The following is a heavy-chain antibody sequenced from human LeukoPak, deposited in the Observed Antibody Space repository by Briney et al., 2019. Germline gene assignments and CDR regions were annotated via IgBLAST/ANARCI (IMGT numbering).Heavy chain of an antibody. CDR2: IYGGGST. J-gene: IGHJ4*02. CDR3: AKIGSVDTAMVFGY. D-gene: IGHD5-18*01. V-gene: IGHV3-53*01. CDR1: GFIVSGNY. Sequence: GGSLRLSCAGTGFIVSGNYMAWVRQAPGKGLEWVSTIYGGGSTYYVDSVKGRFTISRDNSKNTLYLQMNSLRAEDTAVYYCAKIGSVDTAMVFGYWGQGTLVTVSS.